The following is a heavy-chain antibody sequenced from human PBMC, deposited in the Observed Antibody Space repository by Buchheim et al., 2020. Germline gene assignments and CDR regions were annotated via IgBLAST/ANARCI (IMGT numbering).Heavy chain of an antibody. V-gene: IGHV4-34*01. CDR2: IDHSGSS. CDR3: ARGTQYYYEISGYYNS. Sequence: QVQLQQWGAGLLKPSETLSLTCAVYGGSVSSFYWTWIRQPPGKGLEWIGEIDHSGSSNYNPSLKSRVTISEDTSNNQCSLNLSSVTAADTAVYYRARGTQYYYEISGYYNSWGKGTL. J-gene: IGHJ5*01. CDR1: GGSVSSFY. D-gene: IGHD3-22*01.